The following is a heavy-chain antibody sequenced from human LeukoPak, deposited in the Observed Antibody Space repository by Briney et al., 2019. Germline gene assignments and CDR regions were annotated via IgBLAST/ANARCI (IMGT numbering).Heavy chain of an antibody. V-gene: IGHV3-23*01. CDR3: ARNQQLGGHSYYYYGMDV. J-gene: IGHJ6*02. CDR1: GFTFRSHA. CDR2: IYENGGTT. Sequence: PGGSLRLSCVGSGFTFRSHAMSWVRQAPEKGLEFVSGIYENGGTTYYADSVKGRFTISRDNSKNTLYLQMNSLRADDTAIYYCARNQQLGGHSYYYYGMDVWGQGTTVTVSS. D-gene: IGHD3-16*01.